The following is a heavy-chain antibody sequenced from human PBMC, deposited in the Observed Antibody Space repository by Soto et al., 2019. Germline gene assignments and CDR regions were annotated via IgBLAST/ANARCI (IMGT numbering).Heavy chain of an antibody. CDR1: GYTFTGYY. J-gene: IGHJ6*02. CDR2: INPNSGGT. CDR3: ARGITGTTVSYYYYGMDV. D-gene: IGHD1-7*01. V-gene: IGHV1-2*02. Sequence: GASVKVSCKASGYTFTGYYMHWVRQAPGQGLEWMGWINPNSGGTNYAQKFQGRVTMTRDTSISTAYMELSRLRSDDTAVYYCARGITGTTVSYYYYGMDVWGQGTTVTVS.